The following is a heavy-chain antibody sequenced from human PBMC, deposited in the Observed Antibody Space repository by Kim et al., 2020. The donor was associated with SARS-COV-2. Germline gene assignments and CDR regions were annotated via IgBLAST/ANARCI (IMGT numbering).Heavy chain of an antibody. J-gene: IGHJ4*02. CDR1: GFTFSSYA. CDR3: AKVVGDSSGWYPIDY. CDR2: ISGSGGST. D-gene: IGHD6-19*01. V-gene: IGHV3-23*01. Sequence: GGSLRLSCAASGFTFSSYAMSWVRQAPGKGLEWVSAISGSGGSTYYADSVKGRFTISRDNSKNTLYLQMNSLRAEDTAVYYCAKVVGDSSGWYPIDYWGQGTLVTVSS.